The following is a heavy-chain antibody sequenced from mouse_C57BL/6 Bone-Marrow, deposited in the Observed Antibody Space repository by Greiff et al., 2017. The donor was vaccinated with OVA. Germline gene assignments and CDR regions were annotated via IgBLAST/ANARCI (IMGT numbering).Heavy chain of an antibody. CDR1: GYAFSSSW. CDR3: ARHLYYYGSSYGGFDY. D-gene: IGHD1-1*01. J-gene: IGHJ2*01. Sequence: QVQLQQSGPELVKPGASVKISCKASGYAFSSSWMNWVKQRPGKGLEWIGRIYPGDGDTNYNGKFKGKATLTADKSSSTAYMQLSSLTSEDSAVYFCARHLYYYGSSYGGFDYWGQGTTLTVSS. CDR2: IYPGDGDT. V-gene: IGHV1-82*01.